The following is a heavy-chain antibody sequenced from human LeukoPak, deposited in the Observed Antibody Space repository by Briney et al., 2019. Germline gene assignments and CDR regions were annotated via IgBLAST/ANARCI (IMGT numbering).Heavy chain of an antibody. Sequence: PGGTLRLSCAASGFTFSTHGMSWVRQAPGKGLEWVSGISGDGGGDGGSTYYADSVKGRFTVSRDNAKSSLYLQMNSLRDEDTAVYYCARDEVGATTEFDYWGQGTLVTVSS. J-gene: IGHJ4*02. V-gene: IGHV3-23*01. CDR1: GFTFSTHG. D-gene: IGHD1-26*01. CDR2: ISGDGGGDGGST. CDR3: ARDEVGATTEFDY.